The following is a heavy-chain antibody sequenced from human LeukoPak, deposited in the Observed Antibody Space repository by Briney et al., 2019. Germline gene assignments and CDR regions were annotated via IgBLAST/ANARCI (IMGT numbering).Heavy chain of an antibody. CDR3: ASSLAVAGTGGWFDP. D-gene: IGHD6-13*01. V-gene: IGHV3-74*01. Sequence: GGSLRLSCAASGFTFSNHWMHWVRQAPGKGLVWVARINSGGSSTSYGGPVEGRFTISRDNAKDSLFLQMDSLRAEDTAVYYCASSLAVAGTGGWFDPWGQGNLVTVSS. J-gene: IGHJ5*02. CDR2: INSGGSST. CDR1: GFTFSNHW.